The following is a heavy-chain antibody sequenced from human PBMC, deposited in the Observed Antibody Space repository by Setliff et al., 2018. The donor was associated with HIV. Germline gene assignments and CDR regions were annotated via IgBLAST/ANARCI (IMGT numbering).Heavy chain of an antibody. D-gene: IGHD2-21*01. V-gene: IGHV1-3*01. Sequence: GPSVKVSCKASGYTFTRYAIHWVRQAPGQRLEWMGWINAGNGNTEYSQKFQGRVIITRDTSATTAYMELYSLRSEDTAVYYCARGTYCGGDCYSSLLASYYFDYWGQETLVTVSS. CDR3: ARGTYCGGDCYSSLLASYYFDY. CDR1: GYTFTRYA. J-gene: IGHJ4*02. CDR2: INAGNGNT.